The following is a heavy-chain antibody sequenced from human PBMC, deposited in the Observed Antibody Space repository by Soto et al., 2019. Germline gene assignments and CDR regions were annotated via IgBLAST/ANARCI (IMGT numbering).Heavy chain of an antibody. Sequence: EVQLVESGGGLVKPGGSLRLSCAASGFTFSNAWMNWVRQAPGKGLEWVGRIKSKTDGGTTDHAAPVKGRFTISRDDLTNTLYLQMNSLKTEDTAVYYCTTIGFPLLLIGYWGQGTLVTVSS. CDR3: TTIGFPLLLIGY. CDR1: GFTFSNAW. J-gene: IGHJ4*02. V-gene: IGHV3-15*07. CDR2: IKSKTDGGTT. D-gene: IGHD2-15*01.